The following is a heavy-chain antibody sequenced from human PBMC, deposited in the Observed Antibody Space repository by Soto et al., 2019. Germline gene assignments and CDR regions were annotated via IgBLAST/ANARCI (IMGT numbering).Heavy chain of an antibody. D-gene: IGHD2-2*01. Sequence: EVQLLESGGGLVQPGGSLGLSCAASGFTFGNYAMSWVRQAPGKGLGWVSTISYSAGTTYYADSVRARFTISRDNSKNTLYLQMNSLRAEDTALYYCAKMSLTCSSTSCSFDYWGQGTLVTVSS. V-gene: IGHV3-23*01. CDR2: ISYSAGTT. CDR3: AKMSLTCSSTSCSFDY. J-gene: IGHJ4*02. CDR1: GFTFGNYA.